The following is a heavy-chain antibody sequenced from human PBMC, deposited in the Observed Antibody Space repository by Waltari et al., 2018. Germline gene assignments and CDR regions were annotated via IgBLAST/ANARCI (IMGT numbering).Heavy chain of an antibody. CDR1: GGSFSGYY. J-gene: IGHJ3*02. V-gene: IGHV4-34*01. CDR2: INHSGST. Sequence: QVQLQQWGAGLLKPSETLSLTCAVYGGSFSGYYCSWIRQPPGKGLEWIGEINHSGSTNYNPSLKSRVTISVDTSKNQFSLKLSSVTAADTAVYYCARGRMVRAFDIWGQGTMVTVSS. D-gene: IGHD6-13*01. CDR3: ARGRMVRAFDI.